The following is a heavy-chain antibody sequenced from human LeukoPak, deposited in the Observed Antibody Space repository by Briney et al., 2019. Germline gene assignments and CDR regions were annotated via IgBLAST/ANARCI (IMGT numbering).Heavy chain of an antibody. CDR1: GYTFTGYY. V-gene: IGHV1-2*02. CDR3: ARVYVLLWFGELSFDY. Sequence: ASVKVSCKASGYTFTGYYMHWVRQAPGQGLEWMGWINPNSGGTNYAQKFQGRVTMTRDTSISTAYMELSRLRSDDTAVYYCARVYVLLWFGELSFDYWGQGTLVTVSS. J-gene: IGHJ4*02. CDR2: INPNSGGT. D-gene: IGHD3-10*01.